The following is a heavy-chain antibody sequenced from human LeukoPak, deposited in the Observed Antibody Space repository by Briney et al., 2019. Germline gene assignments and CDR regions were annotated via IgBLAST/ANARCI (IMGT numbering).Heavy chain of an antibody. CDR1: GFTFSSYG. J-gene: IGHJ3*02. Sequence: PGGSLRLSCAASGFTFSSYGMHWVGQAPGKGLEGGAVISYDGSNKYYADSVKGRFTISRDNSKNTLYLQMNSLRAEDTAVYYCANTLKEWLVLDAFDIWGQGTMVTVSS. V-gene: IGHV3-30*18. D-gene: IGHD6-19*01. CDR3: ANTLKEWLVLDAFDI. CDR2: ISYDGSNK.